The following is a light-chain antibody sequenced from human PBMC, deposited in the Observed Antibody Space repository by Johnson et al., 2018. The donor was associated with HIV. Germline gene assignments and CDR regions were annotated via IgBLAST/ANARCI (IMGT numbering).Light chain of an antibody. J-gene: IGLJ1*01. CDR2: DNN. Sequence: QSVLTQPPSVSAAPGQKVTISCSGSSSNIGNNYVSWYKQLPGTAPKLLIYDNNKRPSGIPDRFSGSKSGTSATLGITGLQTGDEADYYCGTWDSSLSAYVSGTGTKVTVL. CDR1: SSNIGNNY. V-gene: IGLV1-51*01. CDR3: GTWDSSLSAYV.